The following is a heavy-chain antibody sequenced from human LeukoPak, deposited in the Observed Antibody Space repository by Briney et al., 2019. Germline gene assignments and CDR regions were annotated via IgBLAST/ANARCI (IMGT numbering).Heavy chain of an antibody. CDR1: GGSFSGYY. CDR3: ARDRRYCSSTSCYQGWFDP. J-gene: IGHJ5*02. CDR2: IYTSGST. Sequence: SETLSLTCAVYGGSFSGYYWSWIRQPAGKGLEWIGRIYTSGSTNYNPSLKSRVTISVDTSKNQFSLKLSSVTAADTAVYYCARDRRYCSSTSCYQGWFDPWGQGTLVTVSS. V-gene: IGHV4-4*07. D-gene: IGHD2-2*01.